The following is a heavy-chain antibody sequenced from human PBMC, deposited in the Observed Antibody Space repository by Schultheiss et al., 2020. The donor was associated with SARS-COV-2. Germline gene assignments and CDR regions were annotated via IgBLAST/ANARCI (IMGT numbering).Heavy chain of an antibody. V-gene: IGHV3-48*04. J-gene: IGHJ4*02. CDR1: GFTFSSYW. CDR3: TTDAEYSSSSVIDY. Sequence: GGSLRLSCAASGFTFSSYWMSWVRQAPGKGLEWVSYISSSGSTIYYADSVKGRFTISRDNAKNSLYLQMNSLKTEDTAVYYCTTDAEYSSSSVIDYWGQGTLVTVSS. D-gene: IGHD6-6*01. CDR2: ISSSGSTI.